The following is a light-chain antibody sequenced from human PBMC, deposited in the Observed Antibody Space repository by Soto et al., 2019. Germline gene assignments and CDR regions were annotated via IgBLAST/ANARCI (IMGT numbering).Light chain of an antibody. CDR1: QGLKF. J-gene: IGKJ5*01. Sequence: DIKLTQSPSSVSASVEDTVTITCRASQGLKFLAWYQQKPGKAPRLLIYEATNLHSGVPPRFSGSGSGTDFTLTISSLQPEDFATYFCQHANSFPITFGQGSRLANK. CDR3: QHANSFPIT. CDR2: EAT. V-gene: IGKV1-12*01.